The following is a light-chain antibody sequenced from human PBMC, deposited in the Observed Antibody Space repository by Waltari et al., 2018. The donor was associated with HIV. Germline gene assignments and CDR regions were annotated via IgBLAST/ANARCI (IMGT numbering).Light chain of an antibody. J-gene: IGKJ1*01. Sequence: EIVLTQSPGTLSLCPGERATLSCRASQSVTSTYFAWYQQKPGHAPRLLIYGASSRATGIPDRFSGTGSGTDFTLTISRLEPEDFALYYCQQYGSLQWTFGQGTKVEIK. V-gene: IGKV3-20*01. CDR3: QQYGSLQWT. CDR1: QSVTSTY. CDR2: GAS.